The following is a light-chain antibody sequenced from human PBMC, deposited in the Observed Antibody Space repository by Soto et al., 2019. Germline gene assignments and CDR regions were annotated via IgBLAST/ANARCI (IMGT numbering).Light chain of an antibody. Sequence: QSALTQPASVSGSPGQSITISCTGTSTDVTIHNLVSWYQQHPGKAPKLLIFEVNKRPSGVSSRFSGSKSDNTASLTISGLQAVDEADYYCCSYSGSYVFGSGTKLTVL. CDR1: STDVTIHNL. CDR2: EVN. V-gene: IGLV2-23*02. CDR3: CSYSGSYV. J-gene: IGLJ1*01.